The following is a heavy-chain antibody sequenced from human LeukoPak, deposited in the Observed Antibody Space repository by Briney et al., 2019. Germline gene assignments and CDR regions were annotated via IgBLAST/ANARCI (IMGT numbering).Heavy chain of an antibody. D-gene: IGHD5-18*01. CDR1: GYSISSGYY. Sequence: SETLSLTCTVSGYSISSGYYWGWIRQPPGKGLEWIGSIYHSGSTYYNPSLKSRVTILVDTSKNQFSLKLSSVTAADTAVYYCARDVGRYTYGYRPTELYWYFDLWGRGTRVTVSS. J-gene: IGHJ2*01. CDR2: IYHSGST. CDR3: ARDVGRYTYGYRPTELYWYFDL. V-gene: IGHV4-38-2*02.